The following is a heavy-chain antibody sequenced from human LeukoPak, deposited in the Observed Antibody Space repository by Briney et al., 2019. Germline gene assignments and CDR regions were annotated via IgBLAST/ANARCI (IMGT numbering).Heavy chain of an antibody. CDR1: GFNFRTYT. CDR2: ISSGGNFT. J-gene: IGHJ4*02. Sequence: GGSLRLSCSASGFNFRTYTMNRVRQAPGKGPEWVSSISSGGNFTYYADSVKGRFTISRDNAKDSLWLQMTRLRAEDTAVYYCATPLYWGQGIPVTVSS. CDR3: ATPLY. V-gene: IGHV3-21*01.